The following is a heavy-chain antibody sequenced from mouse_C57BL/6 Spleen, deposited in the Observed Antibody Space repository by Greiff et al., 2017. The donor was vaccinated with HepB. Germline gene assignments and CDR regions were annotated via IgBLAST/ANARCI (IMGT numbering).Heavy chain of an antibody. CDR3: ARSYGSSYGYFDV. D-gene: IGHD1-1*01. V-gene: IGHV1-19*01. J-gene: IGHJ1*03. CDR1: GYTFTDYY. CDR2: INPYNGGT. Sequence: EVKLQQSGPVLVKPGASVKMSCKASGYTFTDYYMNWVKQSHGKSLEWIGVINPYNGGTSYNQKFKGKATLTVDKSSSTAYMELNSLTSEDSAVYYCARSYGSSYGYFDVWGTGTTVTVSS.